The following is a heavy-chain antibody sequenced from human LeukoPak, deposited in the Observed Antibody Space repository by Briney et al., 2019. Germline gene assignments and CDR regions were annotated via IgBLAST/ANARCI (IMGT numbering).Heavy chain of an antibody. CDR1: SGSFSGYY. CDR2: INHSGTT. CDR3: ARGPPIEPDVLPGYYYFDS. D-gene: IGHD3-9*01. Sequence: SETLSLTCAVYSGSFSGYYWTWIRQPPGKGLEWIGEINHSGTTNCKSSLKSRVTISVDTSKNQFALKLSSVTAADTAVYYCARGPPIEPDVLPGYYYFDSWGQGTLVTVSS. J-gene: IGHJ4*02. V-gene: IGHV4-34*01.